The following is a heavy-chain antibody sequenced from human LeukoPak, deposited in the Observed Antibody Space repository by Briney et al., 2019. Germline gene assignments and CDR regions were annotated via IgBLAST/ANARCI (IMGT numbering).Heavy chain of an antibody. CDR2: IKQDGSEK. Sequence: GGSLRLSCAASGFTFSSYWMSWVRQAPGKGLEWVANIKQDGSEKYYVDSVKGRFTISRDNAKNSLYLQMNSLRAEDTAVYYCATDSSGLPTDCYYMDVWGKGTTVTVSS. CDR3: ATDSSGLPTDCYYMDV. V-gene: IGHV3-7*01. J-gene: IGHJ6*03. CDR1: GFTFSSYW. D-gene: IGHD3-22*01.